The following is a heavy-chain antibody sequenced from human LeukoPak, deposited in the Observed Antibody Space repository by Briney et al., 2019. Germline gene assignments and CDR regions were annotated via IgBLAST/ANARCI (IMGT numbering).Heavy chain of an antibody. CDR1: GFTFNSYA. CDR2: IAFDGTNT. J-gene: IGHJ4*02. CDR3: ARASGVLSY. V-gene: IGHV3-30*14. D-gene: IGHD3-10*01. Sequence: PGGSLRLSCAASGFTFNSYAIHWVRQAPGKGLQWVAVIAFDGTNTHYADSVKGRFTISRDNSKNTLYLQMNSLRPEDTAIYFCARASGVLSYWGQGTLITVSS.